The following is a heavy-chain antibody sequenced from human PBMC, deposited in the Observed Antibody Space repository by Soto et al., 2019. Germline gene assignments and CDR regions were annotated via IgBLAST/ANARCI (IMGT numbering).Heavy chain of an antibody. CDR3: AREDGVMTYYFDY. V-gene: IGHV3-33*01. CDR2: IWYDGSNK. J-gene: IGHJ4*02. Sequence: QVQLVESGGGVVQPGRSLRLSCAASGFTFSSYGMHWVRQAPGKGLEWVAVIWYDGSNKYYADSVKGRFTISRDNSKNTLYLQMNSLRAEDTAVYYCAREDGVMTYYFDYWGQGTLVTVSS. D-gene: IGHD4-17*01. CDR1: GFTFSSYG.